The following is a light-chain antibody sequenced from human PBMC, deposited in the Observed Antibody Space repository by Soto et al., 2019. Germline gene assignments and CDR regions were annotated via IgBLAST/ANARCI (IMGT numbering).Light chain of an antibody. CDR1: RGSIVSNY. Sequence: NFMLTQPHSVSESPGKTVTISCTRSRGSIVSNYVQWYQQRPGSSHTTVIYEDNQRPSGVPDRFSGSIDSSSNSASLTISGLKTEDEADYYCQSYDSSNAVFGGGTQLTVL. CDR2: EDN. CDR3: QSYDSSNAV. J-gene: IGLJ7*01. V-gene: IGLV6-57*01.